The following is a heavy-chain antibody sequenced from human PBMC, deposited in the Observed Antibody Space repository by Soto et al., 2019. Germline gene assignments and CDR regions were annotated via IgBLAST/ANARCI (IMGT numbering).Heavy chain of an antibody. CDR1: SGSISSSNW. CDR2: IYHSGST. CDR3: ARSYYYGSGPYYMDV. J-gene: IGHJ6*03. V-gene: IGHV4-4*02. Sequence: SLTCAVSSGSISSSNWWSWVRQPPGKGLEWIGEIYHSGSTNYNPSLKSRVTISVDKSKNQFSLKLSSVTAADTAVYYCARSYYYGSGPYYMDVWGKGTTVTVSS. D-gene: IGHD3-10*01.